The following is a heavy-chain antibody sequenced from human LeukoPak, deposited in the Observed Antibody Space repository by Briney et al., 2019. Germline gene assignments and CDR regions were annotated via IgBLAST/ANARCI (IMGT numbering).Heavy chain of an antibody. CDR3: AKTWYYDFWSGYQNNWFDP. J-gene: IGHJ5*02. CDR2: ISGSGGST. V-gene: IGHV3-23*01. Sequence: PGGSLRLSCAASGFTFSDYYMSWIRQAPGKGLEWVSAISGSGGSTYYADSVKGRFTISRDNSKNTLYLQMNSLRAEDTAVYYCAKTWYYDFWSGYQNNWFDPWGQGTLVTVSS. D-gene: IGHD3-3*01. CDR1: GFTFSDYY.